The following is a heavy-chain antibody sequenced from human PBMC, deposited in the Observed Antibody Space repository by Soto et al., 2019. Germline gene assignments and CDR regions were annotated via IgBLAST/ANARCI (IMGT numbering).Heavy chain of an antibody. CDR2: ISADNGNT. CDR3: AASGRAYYYYDMDV. CDR1: GNTVPNYA. Sequence: GASVKVSCKASGNTVPNYAIHWVRQAPGQRLEWMGWISADNGNTNYAQKFQGRVTMTTDTSTSTVYMELRSLRSEDTAVYYCAASGRAYYYYDMDVWGQGTTVTVSS. D-gene: IGHD6-25*01. V-gene: IGHV1-18*01. J-gene: IGHJ6*02.